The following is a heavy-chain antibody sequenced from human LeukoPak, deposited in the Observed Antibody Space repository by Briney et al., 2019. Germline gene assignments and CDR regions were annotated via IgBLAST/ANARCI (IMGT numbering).Heavy chain of an antibody. CDR3: ARGYGLDY. V-gene: IGHV4-39*07. CDR2: INHSGST. J-gene: IGHJ4*02. CDR1: GGSISSGDYY. Sequence: PSETLSLTCTVSGGSISSGDYYWSWIRQPPGKGLEWIGEINHSGSTNYNPSLKSRVTISVDTSKNQFSLKLSSVTAADTAVYYCARGYGLDYWGQGTLVTVSS. D-gene: IGHD5-18*01.